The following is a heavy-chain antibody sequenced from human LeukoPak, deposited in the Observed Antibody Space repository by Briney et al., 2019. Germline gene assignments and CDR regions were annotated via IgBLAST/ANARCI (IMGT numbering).Heavy chain of an antibody. D-gene: IGHD2-2*01. CDR3: AKVAPYCSSTSCYFDAFDI. J-gene: IGHJ3*02. CDR1: GFTFSSYA. CDR2: ISGSGGST. Sequence: GGSLRLSCAASGFTFSSYAMSWVRQAPGKGLEWVSAISGSGGSTYYADSVKGRFTISRDNSKNTLYLQMNSLRAEDTAVYYCAKVAPYCSSTSCYFDAFDIWGQGTMVTVPS. V-gene: IGHV3-23*01.